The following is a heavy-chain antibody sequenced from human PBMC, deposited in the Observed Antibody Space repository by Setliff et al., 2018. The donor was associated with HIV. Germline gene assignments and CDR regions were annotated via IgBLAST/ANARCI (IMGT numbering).Heavy chain of an antibody. Sequence: SETLSLTCAVSAYSINSGYYWGCIRQPPGKGLEWIGSLYHSGSTSYNPALKSRVTMSVDAANNQFSLSVTSVTAADTAVYYCGRLFRGSSNKEKTDSWGQGMLVTVSS. D-gene: IGHD2-2*01. CDR1: AYSINSGYY. CDR3: GRLFRGSSNKEKTDS. V-gene: IGHV4-38-2*01. J-gene: IGHJ4*02. CDR2: LYHSGST.